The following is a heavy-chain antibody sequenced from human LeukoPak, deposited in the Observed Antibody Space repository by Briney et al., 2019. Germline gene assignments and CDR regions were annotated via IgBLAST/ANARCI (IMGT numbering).Heavy chain of an antibody. Sequence: ASVKVSCKASGYTFTGYYMHWVRQAPGQGLEWMGWINPNSGGTNYAQKFQGRVTMTRDTSISTAYMELSRLRSDDTAVYYCATPEITLSEGWEFDYWGQGTLVTVSS. J-gene: IGHJ4*02. CDR1: GYTFTGYY. CDR3: ATPEITLSEGWEFDY. V-gene: IGHV1-2*02. D-gene: IGHD1-26*01. CDR2: INPNSGGT.